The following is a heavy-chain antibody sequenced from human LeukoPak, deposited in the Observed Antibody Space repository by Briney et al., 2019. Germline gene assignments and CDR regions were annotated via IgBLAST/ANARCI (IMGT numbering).Heavy chain of an antibody. Sequence: PSETLSLTCTVSGGSISGYYWSWIRQPPGKGLEWIGYIYYSGSTNYNPSLKSRVTISVDMSKNQFSLKLNSVTAADTAVYYCARRAYSSGWYDGYWGQGTLVTVSS. CDR1: GGSISGYY. J-gene: IGHJ4*02. D-gene: IGHD6-19*01. V-gene: IGHV4-59*12. CDR3: ARRAYSSGWYDGY. CDR2: IYYSGST.